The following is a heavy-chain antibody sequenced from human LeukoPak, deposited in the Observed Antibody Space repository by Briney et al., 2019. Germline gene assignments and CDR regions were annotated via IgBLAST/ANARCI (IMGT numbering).Heavy chain of an antibody. D-gene: IGHD6-13*01. Sequence: GGSLRLSCAASGFTFSSYSMNWVRQAPGKGLEWVSSISSSSSYIYYADSVKGRFTISRDNAKNSLYLQMNSLRAEDTAVYYCARGLSSSWYWFNTWGQGTLVTVSS. V-gene: IGHV3-21*01. CDR3: ARGLSSSWYWFNT. CDR1: GFTFSSYS. CDR2: ISSSSSYI. J-gene: IGHJ5*02.